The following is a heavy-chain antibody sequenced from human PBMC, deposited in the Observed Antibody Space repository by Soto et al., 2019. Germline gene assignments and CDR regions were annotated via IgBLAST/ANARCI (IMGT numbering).Heavy chain of an antibody. CDR3: ARFSGDPNYYFAY. D-gene: IGHD2-21*02. Sequence: EVQLVESGGGLIQPGGSLRLSCTASGFTVSSNYMSWVRQAPGKGLEWVSVIYSGGSTYYADSVKGRFTISRDSSKNTLYLQMNSLRAEDTAVYYCARFSGDPNYYFAYWGQGTLVTVSS. CDR1: GFTVSSNY. J-gene: IGHJ4*02. V-gene: IGHV3-53*01. CDR2: IYSGGST.